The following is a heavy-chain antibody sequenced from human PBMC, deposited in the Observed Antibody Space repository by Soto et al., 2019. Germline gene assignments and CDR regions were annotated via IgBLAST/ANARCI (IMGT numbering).Heavy chain of an antibody. Sequence: QVQLVESGGGVVQPGRSLRLSCAASGFTFSSYGMHWVRQAPGKGLEWVAVISYDGSNKYYADSVKGRFTISRDNSKNTLYLQMNSLRAEDTAVYYCAKEYGDYIPDYYYGMDVWGQGTTVTVSS. V-gene: IGHV3-30*18. J-gene: IGHJ6*02. CDR3: AKEYGDYIPDYYYGMDV. CDR1: GFTFSSYG. CDR2: ISYDGSNK. D-gene: IGHD4-17*01.